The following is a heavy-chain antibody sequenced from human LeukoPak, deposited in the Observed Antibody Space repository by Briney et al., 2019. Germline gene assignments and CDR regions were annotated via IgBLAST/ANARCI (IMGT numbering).Heavy chain of an antibody. CDR3: AKSDCSSINCYTSGFDP. J-gene: IGHJ5*02. Sequence: GRSLRLSCAASGFTFSQYAMHWVRQAPGKGLEWVAVISYDGSNTYYADSVKGRFTISRDNSKNTMYLQVNSLRTEDTAVYYCAKSDCSSINCYTSGFDPWGQGTLVTVSS. V-gene: IGHV3-30-3*02. D-gene: IGHD2-2*02. CDR2: ISYDGSNT. CDR1: GFTFSQYA.